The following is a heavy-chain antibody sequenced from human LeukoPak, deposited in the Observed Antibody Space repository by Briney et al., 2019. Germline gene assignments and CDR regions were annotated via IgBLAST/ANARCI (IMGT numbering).Heavy chain of an antibody. D-gene: IGHD1-20*01. CDR2: ISSSGSTI. Sequence: GGSLRLSCAASGFTFSDYYMSWIRQAPGKGLEWVSYISSSGSTIYYAGSVKGRFTISRDNAKNSLYLQMNSLRAEDTAVYYCASGLTGSHWYFDLWGRGTLVTVSS. CDR1: GFTFSDYY. J-gene: IGHJ2*01. CDR3: ASGLTGSHWYFDL. V-gene: IGHV3-11*01.